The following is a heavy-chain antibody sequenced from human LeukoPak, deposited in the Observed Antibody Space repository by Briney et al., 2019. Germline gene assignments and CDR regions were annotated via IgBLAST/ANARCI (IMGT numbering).Heavy chain of an antibody. CDR2: INGDNGNT. J-gene: IGHJ4*02. V-gene: IGHV1-3*03. Sequence: GASVKVSCKPSGYSFTSYALHWVRQAPGQRLEWMGCINGDNGNTQYLQKFQGRVTITRDTSASTAYMELSSLTSEDMAVFYCARGAPNSSGWTLDYWGQGTLVSVSS. D-gene: IGHD6-19*01. CDR1: GYSFTSYA. CDR3: ARGAPNSSGWTLDY.